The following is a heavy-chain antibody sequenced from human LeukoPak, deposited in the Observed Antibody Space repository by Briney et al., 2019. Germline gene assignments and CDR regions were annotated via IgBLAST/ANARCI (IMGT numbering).Heavy chain of an antibody. J-gene: IGHJ4*02. Sequence: GGSLRLSCVASGFTFSSYGMHWVRQAPGKGLEWVAVIWYDGTNKYYADFVKGRFTISRDSSKNTLYLQMNSLRAEDTAVYYCARAAYDNSGYLTLWGQGTLVTVSS. CDR3: ARAAYDNSGYLTL. CDR1: GFTFSSYG. V-gene: IGHV3-33*01. CDR2: IWYDGTNK. D-gene: IGHD3-22*01.